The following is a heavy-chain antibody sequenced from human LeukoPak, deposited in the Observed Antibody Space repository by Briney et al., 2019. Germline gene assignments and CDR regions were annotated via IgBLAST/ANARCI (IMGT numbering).Heavy chain of an antibody. CDR3: AGRISPNWFDP. Sequence: PGGSLRLSCAASGFTVSSNYMSWVRQAPGKGLEWVSVIYSGGSTYYADSVKGRFTISRDNSKNTLYLQMNSLRAEDTAVYYCAGRISPNWFDPWGQGTLVTVSS. CDR1: GFTVSSNY. V-gene: IGHV3-53*01. J-gene: IGHJ5*02. CDR2: IYSGGST.